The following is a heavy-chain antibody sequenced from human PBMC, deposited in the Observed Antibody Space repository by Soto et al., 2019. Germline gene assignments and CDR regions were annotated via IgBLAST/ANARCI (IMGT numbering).Heavy chain of an antibody. CDR1: GYTFTSYY. CDR2: INPSGGST. J-gene: IGHJ3*02. Sequence: ASVKVSCKASGYTFTSYYMHWVRQAPGQGLEWMGIINPSGGSTSYAQKFQGRVTMTRDTSTSTAYMELSSLRSEDTAVYYCATHNRAVAGIWYAFDIWGQGTMVTVSS. V-gene: IGHV1-46*01. D-gene: IGHD6-19*01. CDR3: ATHNRAVAGIWYAFDI.